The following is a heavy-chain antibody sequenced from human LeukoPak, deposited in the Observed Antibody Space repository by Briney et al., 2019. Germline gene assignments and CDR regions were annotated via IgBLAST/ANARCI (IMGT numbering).Heavy chain of an antibody. CDR2: INHSGST. V-gene: IGHV4-34*01. D-gene: IGHD3-10*01. J-gene: IGHJ5*02. Sequence: PGGSLRLSCAASGFTFSSYWMSWVRQPPGKGLEWIGEINHSGSTNYNPSLKSRVTISVDTSKNQFSLKLSSVTAADTAVYYCAREKLYYYGSGTNWFDPWGQGTLVTVSS. CDR1: GFTFSSYW. CDR3: AREKLYYYGSGTNWFDP.